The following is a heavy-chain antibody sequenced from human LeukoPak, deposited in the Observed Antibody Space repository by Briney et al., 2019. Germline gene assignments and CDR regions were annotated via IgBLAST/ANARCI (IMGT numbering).Heavy chain of an antibody. CDR2: ISSNGGST. J-gene: IGHJ6*03. D-gene: IGHD6-19*01. Sequence: GGSLRLSCAASGLTFSSYAMHWVRQAPGKGLEYVSAISSNGGSTYYANSVKGRFTISRDNSKNTLYLQMGSLRAEDMAVYYCARDSSGWYYYYYYMDVWGKGTTVTVSS. CDR1: GLTFSSYA. V-gene: IGHV3-64*01. CDR3: ARDSSGWYYYYYYMDV.